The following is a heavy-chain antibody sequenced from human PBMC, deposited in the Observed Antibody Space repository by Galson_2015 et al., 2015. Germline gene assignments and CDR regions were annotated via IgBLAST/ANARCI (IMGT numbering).Heavy chain of an antibody. CDR2: IIPIFGTA. V-gene: IGHV1-69*06. D-gene: IGHD2-8*01. Sequence: SVKVSCKASGGTFSSYAISWVRQAPGQGLEWMGGIIPIFGTANYAQKFQGRVTIIADKSTSTVYMEVRSLRGEDTAVYFCARASQDCTNANCPYTSWGRGTLVTVS. J-gene: IGHJ5*02. CDR1: GGTFSSYA. CDR3: ARASQDCTNANCPYTS.